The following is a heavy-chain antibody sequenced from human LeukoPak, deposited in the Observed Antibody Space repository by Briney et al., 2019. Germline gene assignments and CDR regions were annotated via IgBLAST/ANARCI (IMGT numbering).Heavy chain of an antibody. Sequence: SETLSLTCTVSGGSISSSSYYWGWIRQPPGKGLEWIGSIYYSGSTYYNPSLKSRVTISVDTPKNQFSLKLSSVTAADTAVYYCARYEVVPAAMSYNWFDPWGQGTLVTVSS. CDR3: ARYEVVPAAMSYNWFDP. CDR1: GGSISSSSYY. D-gene: IGHD2-2*01. J-gene: IGHJ5*02. CDR2: IYYSGST. V-gene: IGHV4-39*01.